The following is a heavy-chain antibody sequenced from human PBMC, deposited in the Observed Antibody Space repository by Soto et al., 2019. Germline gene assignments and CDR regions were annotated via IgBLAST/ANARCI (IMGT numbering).Heavy chain of an antibody. CDR3: ARVSYSSGGPYFVY. CDR2: ISSSSSTI. CDR1: GFTFSSYS. J-gene: IGHJ4*02. D-gene: IGHD6-19*01. V-gene: IGHV3-48*02. Sequence: EVQLVESGGGLVQPGGSLRLSCAASGFTFSSYSMNWVRQAPGKGLEWVSYISSSSSTIYYADSVKGRFTISRDNAKNSLYLQMYSLRDEDTAVYYCARVSYSSGGPYFVYWGQGNLVTVSS.